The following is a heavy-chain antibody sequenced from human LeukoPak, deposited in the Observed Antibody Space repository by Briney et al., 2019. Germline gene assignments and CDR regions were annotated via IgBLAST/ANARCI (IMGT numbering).Heavy chain of an antibody. CDR1: GDSVSSNSAA. V-gene: IGHV6-1*01. J-gene: IGHJ4*02. CDR2: TYYKSKWYN. Sequence: SQTLSLTCAISGDSVSSNSAAWNWIRQSPSRGLEWLGRTYYKSKWYNNDAVSVKSRISINPDTSKNQFSLQLNSVTPEDTAVYFCARARDYGDTSFDYWGQGTLVTVSS. CDR3: ARARDYGDTSFDY. D-gene: IGHD4-17*01.